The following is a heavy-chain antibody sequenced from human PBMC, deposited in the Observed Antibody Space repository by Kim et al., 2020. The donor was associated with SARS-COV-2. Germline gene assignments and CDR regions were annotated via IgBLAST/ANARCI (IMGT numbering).Heavy chain of an antibody. Sequence: GGSLRLSCAASGFTVSSNYMSWVRQAPGKGLEWVSVIYSGGSTYYADSVKGRFTISRDNSKNTLYLQMNSLRAEDTAVYYCARDLRKDGSGWPHYYYYGMDVWGQGTTVTVSS. D-gene: IGHD6-19*01. CDR2: IYSGGST. CDR3: ARDLRKDGSGWPHYYYYGMDV. J-gene: IGHJ6*02. CDR1: GFTVSSNY. V-gene: IGHV3-53*01.